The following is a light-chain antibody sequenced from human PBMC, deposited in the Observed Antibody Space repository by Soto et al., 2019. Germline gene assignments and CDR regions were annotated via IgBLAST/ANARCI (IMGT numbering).Light chain of an antibody. CDR2: DAS. CDR3: QQYNSYSPWP. Sequence: DIQMTQSPSTLSASVGDRVTITCRASQSISSWLAWYQQKPGKAPKLLIYDASSLESGVPSRFSGSGSGTAFTLTICSLQPDDFATYYCQQYNSYSPWPFGQGTKMEI. CDR1: QSISSW. V-gene: IGKV1-5*01. J-gene: IGKJ1*01.